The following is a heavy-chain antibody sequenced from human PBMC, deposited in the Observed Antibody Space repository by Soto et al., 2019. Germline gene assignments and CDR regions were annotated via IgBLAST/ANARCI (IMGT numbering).Heavy chain of an antibody. Sequence: VPLVESGGGVVQPGRSLRLSCAASGFTFSSYAMHWVRQAPGKGLEWVAIISYDGSNKYYADSVKGRFTISRDNSKNTLYLQMNSLRAEDTAVFYCARTGLLHGMDVWGQGTTVTVSS. CDR3: ARTGLLHGMDV. D-gene: IGHD2-15*01. V-gene: IGHV3-30-3*01. CDR1: GFTFSSYA. J-gene: IGHJ6*02. CDR2: ISYDGSNK.